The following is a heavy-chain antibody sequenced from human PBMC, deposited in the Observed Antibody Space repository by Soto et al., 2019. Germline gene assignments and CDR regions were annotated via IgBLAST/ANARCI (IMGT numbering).Heavy chain of an antibody. D-gene: IGHD6-13*01. CDR3: AQYAIAAAGLCHYYGMDV. Sequence: GGSLRLSCAVSGFTFSSYAMSWVRQAPGKGLEWVSAISAGGGSTYYADSVKGRFTISRDNSKNTMYLQLNSLRADDTAVYYCAQYAIAAAGLCHYYGMDVWGQGTTVTVSS. CDR2: ISAGGGST. J-gene: IGHJ6*02. V-gene: IGHV3-23*01. CDR1: GFTFSSYA.